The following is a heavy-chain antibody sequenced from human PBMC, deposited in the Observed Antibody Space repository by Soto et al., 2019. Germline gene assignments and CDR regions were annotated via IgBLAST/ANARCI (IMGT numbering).Heavy chain of an antibody. CDR3: ARLEGLATISYYFDF. Sequence: SETLSLTCSVSGYSINSDKYYWGWIRQPPGKGLEWIGSIYYRGNTYYNPSLQTRVTISLDKSKSQFSLKLNPVTAADSAVYFCARLEGLATISYYFDFWGQGALVTVSS. CDR2: IYYRGNT. V-gene: IGHV4-39*01. D-gene: IGHD3-9*01. J-gene: IGHJ4*02. CDR1: GYSINSDKYY.